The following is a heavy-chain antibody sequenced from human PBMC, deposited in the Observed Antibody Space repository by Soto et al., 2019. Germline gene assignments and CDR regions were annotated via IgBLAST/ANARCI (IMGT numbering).Heavy chain of an antibody. D-gene: IGHD3-10*01. V-gene: IGHV3-53*02. Sequence: EVQLVETGGGLIHPGGSLRLSCAASGFTVGSNYMSWVRQAPGKGLEWVSVIYSGGNTYYADSVKGRFTISRDNSKTTPYLQMNTLRAEDSAVYYCARGTLPRGGGAFDFWGQGTMVSVSS. CDR1: GFTVGSNY. CDR3: ARGTLPRGGGAFDF. J-gene: IGHJ3*01. CDR2: IYSGGNT.